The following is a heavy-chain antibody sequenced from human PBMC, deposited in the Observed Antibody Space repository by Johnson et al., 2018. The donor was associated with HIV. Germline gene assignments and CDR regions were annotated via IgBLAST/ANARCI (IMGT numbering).Heavy chain of an antibody. CDR2: IKQAGSEH. CDR3: ARIQKTSDIVDPGRIRDAFDI. V-gene: IGHV3-7*03. D-gene: IGHD5-12*01. CDR1: GFTFSSFA. J-gene: IGHJ3*02. Sequence: VQLVESGGGFVQPGGSLRLSCVASGFTFSSFAMSWVRQAPGKGLEWVANIKQAGSEHFYVDYVKGRFIISRDNAKNSLYLQLNRLRAEDTAVYYCARIQKTSDIVDPGRIRDAFDIWDQGTLVTVSS.